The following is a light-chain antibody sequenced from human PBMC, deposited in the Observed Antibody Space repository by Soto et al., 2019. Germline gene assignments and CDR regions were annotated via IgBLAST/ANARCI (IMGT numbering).Light chain of an antibody. CDR3: QRNS. CDR2: ATS. J-gene: IGKJ2*01. Sequence: EIMLTQSPGTLSLSPGERATLSCRASQSISTNSLAWYQHKPGQAPRLLIYATSTRATGIPDRFGGSGSGTDFTLTISRLEPEDFAVYYCQRNSFGQGTRLEFK. V-gene: IGKV3-20*01. CDR1: QSISTNS.